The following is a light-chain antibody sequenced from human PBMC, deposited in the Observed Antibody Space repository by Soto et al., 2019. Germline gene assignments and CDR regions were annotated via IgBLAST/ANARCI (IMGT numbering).Light chain of an antibody. V-gene: IGKV3-11*01. CDR3: LHRSDWPPGNT. Sequence: ETVLTQSPATLSMSPGESATLSCRAIQSISTYLAWYQQKPGQAPRLLISDASERATGVPARFSGSGSGTDFTLTISSLEPDDFVVYYCLHRSDWPPGNTFGHGTLLEIK. J-gene: IGKJ5*01. CDR1: QSISTY. CDR2: DAS.